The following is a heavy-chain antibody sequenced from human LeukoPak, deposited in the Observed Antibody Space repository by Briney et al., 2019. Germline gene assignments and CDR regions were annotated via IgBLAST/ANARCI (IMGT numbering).Heavy chain of an antibody. D-gene: IGHD1-1*01. CDR3: AKHGGSHHNYYFDF. V-gene: IGHV3-23*01. J-gene: IGHJ4*02. Sequence: GGSLRLSCAASGFSFSSYAMSWVRQAPGKGLEWVSTISRSGGSTYYADSVKGRFTISRDNSKNTLYLQMNSLRAEDTASYYCAKHGGSHHNYYFDFWGQGTLVTVSS. CDR2: ISRSGGST. CDR1: GFSFSSYA.